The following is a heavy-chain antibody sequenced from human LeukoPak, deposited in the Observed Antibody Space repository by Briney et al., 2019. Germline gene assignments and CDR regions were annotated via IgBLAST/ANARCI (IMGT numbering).Heavy chain of an antibody. Sequence: SVKVSCKASGGTFSSYAISWVRQAPGQGLEWMGRLIPIFGTANYAQKFRGRVTITTDESTSTAYMELSSLRSEDTAVYYCARDLNYDSSGYRPGENYYYYMDVWGKGTTVTVSS. V-gene: IGHV1-69*05. J-gene: IGHJ6*03. CDR2: LIPIFGTA. CDR1: GGTFSSYA. D-gene: IGHD3-22*01. CDR3: ARDLNYDSSGYRPGENYYYYMDV.